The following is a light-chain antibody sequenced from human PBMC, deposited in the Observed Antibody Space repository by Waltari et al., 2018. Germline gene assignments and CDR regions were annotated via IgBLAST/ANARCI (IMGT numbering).Light chain of an antibody. CDR1: SSDVGGYNY. V-gene: IGLV2-14*01. CDR2: EVS. CDR3: SSYTSSSTPWV. J-gene: IGLJ1*01. Sequence: QSALTQPASVSGSPGQSITISCTRTSSDVGGYNYVSWYQQHPGKAPKLMIYEVSNRPSGVSNRFSGSKSGNTASLTISGLQAEDEADYYCSSYTSSSTPWVFGTGTKVTVL.